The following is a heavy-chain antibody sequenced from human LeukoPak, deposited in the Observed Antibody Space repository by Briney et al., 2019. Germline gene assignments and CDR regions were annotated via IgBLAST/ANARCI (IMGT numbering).Heavy chain of an antibody. D-gene: IGHD6-25*01. Sequence: GESLRLSCAASGLIFRSYWMHWVRQAPGKGLVWVSTINSDGSSTTYADSVKGRFTISRDNAKNTLYLQMNSLRVEDTVVYYCARGPPWHFDLWGRGTLVTVSS. J-gene: IGHJ2*01. CDR3: ARGPPWHFDL. CDR1: GLIFRSYW. V-gene: IGHV3-74*01. CDR2: INSDGSST.